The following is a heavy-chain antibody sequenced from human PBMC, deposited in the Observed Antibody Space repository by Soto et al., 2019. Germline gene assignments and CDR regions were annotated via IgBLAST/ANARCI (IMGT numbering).Heavy chain of an antibody. Sequence: GGSLRLSCAASGFTFSSYSMNWVRQAPGKGLEWVSSISSSSSYIYYADSVKGRFTISRDNAKNSLYQQMNSLRAEDTAVYYCARDQIVVVPAAIGRAFDIWGQGTMVTVSS. D-gene: IGHD2-2*01. J-gene: IGHJ3*02. V-gene: IGHV3-21*01. CDR1: GFTFSSYS. CDR3: ARDQIVVVPAAIGRAFDI. CDR2: ISSSSSYI.